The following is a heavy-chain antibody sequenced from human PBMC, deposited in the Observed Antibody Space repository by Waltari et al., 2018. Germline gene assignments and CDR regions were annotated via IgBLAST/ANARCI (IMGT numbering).Heavy chain of an antibody. CDR2: INWNGGGP. CDR3: AKDRIAAAPYWHFDL. V-gene: IGHV3-9*01. CDR1: GFPFDDWA. J-gene: IGHJ2*01. D-gene: IGHD6-13*01. Sequence: EMQLVESGGGLVQPGRSVRLSCAASGFPFDDWARHWVRQAPGKGLEWVSGINWNGGGPGYADSVKGRFTISRDNVKNSLYLQINDLRAEDTAFYYCAKDRIAAAPYWHFDLWGRGTLVTVSS.